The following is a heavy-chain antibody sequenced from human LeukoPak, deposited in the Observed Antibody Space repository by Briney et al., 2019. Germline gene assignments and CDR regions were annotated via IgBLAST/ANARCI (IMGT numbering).Heavy chain of an antibody. CDR2: INEAGVEK. CDR3: ARELSRTGAFDY. CDR1: GFTFSSYW. D-gene: IGHD3-10*01. V-gene: IGHV3-7*03. J-gene: IGHJ4*02. Sequence: GGSLRLSCAASGFTFSSYWMHWVRQPPGKGLEWVANINEAGVEKYHVDSVKGRFTIFRDNAKNSLYLQMNNLRAEDTAVYYCARELSRTGAFDYWGQGTLVTVSS.